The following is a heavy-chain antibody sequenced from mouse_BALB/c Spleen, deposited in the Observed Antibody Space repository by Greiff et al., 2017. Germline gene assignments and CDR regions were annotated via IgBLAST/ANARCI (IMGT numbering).Heavy chain of an antibody. V-gene: IGHV3-6*02. CDR1: GYSITSGYY. Sequence: EVQLQQSGPGLVKPSQSLSLTCSVTGYSITSGYYWNWIRQFPGNKLEWMGYISYDGSNNYNPSLKNRISITRDTSKNQFFLKLNSVTTEDTATYYCARGIYDGYDYYAMDYWGQGTSVTVSS. CDR3: ARGIYDGYDYYAMDY. D-gene: IGHD2-3*01. CDR2: ISYDGSN. J-gene: IGHJ4*01.